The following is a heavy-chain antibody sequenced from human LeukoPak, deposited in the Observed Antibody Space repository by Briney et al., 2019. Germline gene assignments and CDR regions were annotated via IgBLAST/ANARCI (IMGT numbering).Heavy chain of an antibody. J-gene: IGHJ5*02. CDR1: GFTFSSYA. V-gene: IGHV3-30*04. D-gene: IGHD3-10*01. CDR2: ISYDGSNK. CDR3: ARDRVTMVRGVLDP. Sequence: PGGSLRLSCAASGFTFSSYAMHWVRQAPGKGLEWVAVISYDGSNKYYADSVKGRFTISRDNSKNTLYLQMNSLRAEDTAVYYCARDRVTMVRGVLDPWGQGTLVTASS.